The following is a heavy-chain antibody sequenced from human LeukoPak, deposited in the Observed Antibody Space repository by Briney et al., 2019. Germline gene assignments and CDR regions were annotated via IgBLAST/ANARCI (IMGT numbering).Heavy chain of an antibody. J-gene: IGHJ4*02. D-gene: IGHD1-26*01. V-gene: IGHV5-51*01. Sequence: GESLEISCKGSGYSFTSYWIGWVRQMPGKGLEWMGIIYPGDSDTRYSPSFQGQVTISADKSISTAYLQWSSLKASDTAMYFCARSDSGSSPRFDSWGQGTLVTVSS. CDR2: IYPGDSDT. CDR1: GYSFTSYW. CDR3: ARSDSGSSPRFDS.